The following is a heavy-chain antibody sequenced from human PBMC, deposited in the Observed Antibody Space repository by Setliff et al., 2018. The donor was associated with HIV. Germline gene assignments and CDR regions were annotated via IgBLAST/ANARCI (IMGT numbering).Heavy chain of an antibody. CDR2: IIPMFDAP. J-gene: IGHJ4*02. V-gene: IGHV1-69*13. Sequence: SVKVSCKTSGGTFSSYAISWVRQAPGQGLEWMGGIIPMFDAPNYAQKFQGRVTITADESTSTAYMELSSLRSEDSAVYYCARASGGQEDWGQGTLVTVSS. CDR3: ARASGGQED. D-gene: IGHD2-15*01. CDR1: GGTFSSYA.